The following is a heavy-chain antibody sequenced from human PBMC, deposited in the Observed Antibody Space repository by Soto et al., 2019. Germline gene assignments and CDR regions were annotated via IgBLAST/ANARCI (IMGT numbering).Heavy chain of an antibody. CDR2: ISSNGGNT. D-gene: IGHD6-13*01. Sequence: PGGSLRLSCSASGFTFSSNAMHWVRQAPGKGLEYVSAISSNGGNTYYADSVKGRSTISRDNSKNTLYLQMSSLRAEDTAVYYCVKGYKYSNNLFDYWGQGTLVTVSS. CDR3: VKGYKYSNNLFDY. CDR1: GFTFSSNA. V-gene: IGHV3-64D*06. J-gene: IGHJ4*02.